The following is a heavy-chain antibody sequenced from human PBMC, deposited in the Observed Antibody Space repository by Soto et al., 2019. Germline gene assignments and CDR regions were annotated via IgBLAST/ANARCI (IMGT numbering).Heavy chain of an antibody. CDR2: ISYDGSNK. CDR3: AKAWRKWLLQEVDY. V-gene: IGHV3-30*18. D-gene: IGHD3-22*01. Sequence: GWSLRLSCASSVFTFISYGMHWVRQSPGKGLEWVAVISYDGSNKYYAASVKGRFTISRDNSKNTLYLQMNSLRAEDTAVYYCAKAWRKWLLQEVDYWGQGTLVTVSS. CDR1: VFTFISYG. J-gene: IGHJ4*02.